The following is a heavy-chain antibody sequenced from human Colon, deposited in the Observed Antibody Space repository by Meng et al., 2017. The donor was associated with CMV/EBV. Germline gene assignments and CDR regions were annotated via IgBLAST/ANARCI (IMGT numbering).Heavy chain of an antibody. CDR2: INPITGGT. V-gene: IGHV1-2*02. D-gene: IGHD1-26*01. Sequence: QVQLVQSGAEVKKPWASVKVACKASGYTFTGYCMYWVRQDPGQGLEWLGVINPITGGTNYAQKFQGRVTMTRDTSMNTAYMELSRLRSDDTAVYYCASLSGGDFDYWGQGPLVTVSS. CDR3: ASLSGGDFDY. CDR1: GYTFTGYC. J-gene: IGHJ4*02.